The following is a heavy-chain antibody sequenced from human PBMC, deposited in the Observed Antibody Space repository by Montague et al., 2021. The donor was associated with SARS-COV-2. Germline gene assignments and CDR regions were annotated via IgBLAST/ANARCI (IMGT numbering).Heavy chain of an antibody. CDR2: NYYSGNN. J-gene: IGHJ4*02. Sequence: SETLSLTCTVSGGSISSSNYYWSWIRQPQGKEQEWIGCNYYSGNNYYNPSLQSRVTIYVDTTKKQFSLKLSSVTAADTAVYSCVAETYTSGCFNQFAHWGQGTLVTVSS. CDR1: GGSISSSNYY. CDR3: VAETYTSGCFNQFAH. V-gene: IGHV4-39*01. D-gene: IGHD6-19*01.